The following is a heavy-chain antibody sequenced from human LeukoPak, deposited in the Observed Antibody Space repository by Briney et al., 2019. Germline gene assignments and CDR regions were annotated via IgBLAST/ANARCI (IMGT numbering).Heavy chain of an antibody. CDR2: ISYDGSNK. J-gene: IGHJ6*03. V-gene: IGHV3-30*03. CDR1: GFTFSNYG. CDR3: ARVVGLTGYSSSWYSGYYYYMDV. Sequence: GGSLRLSCAASGFTFSNYGMHWVRQAPGKGLEWVAVISYDGSNKYYADSVKGRFTISRDNSKNTLYLQMNSLRAEDTAVYYCARVVGLTGYSSSWYSGYYYYMDVWGKGTTVTVSS. D-gene: IGHD6-13*01.